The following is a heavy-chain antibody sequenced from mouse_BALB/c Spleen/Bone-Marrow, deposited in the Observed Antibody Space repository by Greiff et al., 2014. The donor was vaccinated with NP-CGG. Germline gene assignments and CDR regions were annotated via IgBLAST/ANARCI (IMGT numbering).Heavy chain of an antibody. V-gene: IGHV1-4*02. D-gene: IGHD2-1*01. Sequence: QVQLKESAAELARPGASVKMSCKASGYTFTSYTMHWVKQRPGQGLEWIGYINPSSGYTVYNQKFNDKTTLTADKSSSTAYMQLSSLTSEDSAVYYCARLNYGNPFAYWGQGTLVTVSA. CDR2: INPSSGYT. CDR1: GYTFTSYT. CDR3: ARLNYGNPFAY. J-gene: IGHJ3*01.